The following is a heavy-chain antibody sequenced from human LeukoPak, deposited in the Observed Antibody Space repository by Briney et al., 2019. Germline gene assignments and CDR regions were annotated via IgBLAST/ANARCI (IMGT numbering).Heavy chain of an antibody. J-gene: IGHJ5*02. Sequence: SETLSLTCTVSGGSISSSGYYWGWIRQPQGRGLEWMPSFYYSGTTYYNPSLKSRVTISVDTSKNQLSLKLSSLTAADTAVYYCARHEYSGSYYGLSWFDPWGQGTLVTVSS. V-gene: IGHV4-39*01. CDR1: GGSISSSGYY. D-gene: IGHD1-26*01. CDR2: FYYSGTT. CDR3: ARHEYSGSYYGLSWFDP.